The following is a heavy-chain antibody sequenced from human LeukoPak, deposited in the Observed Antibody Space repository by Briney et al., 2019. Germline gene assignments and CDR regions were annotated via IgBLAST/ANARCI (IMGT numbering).Heavy chain of an antibody. CDR3: ARSNEGYIDY. Sequence: PSQTLSLTCAISGDSASSKSAAWNWIRQSPSRGLEWLGRTYYRSKWSNDFAASAKSRITINPDTSKNQFSLQVRSVTPEDTAVYYCARSNEGYIDYWGQGTLVTVSS. D-gene: IGHD2-2*02. CDR2: TYYRSKWSN. CDR1: GDSASSKSAA. J-gene: IGHJ4*02. V-gene: IGHV6-1*01.